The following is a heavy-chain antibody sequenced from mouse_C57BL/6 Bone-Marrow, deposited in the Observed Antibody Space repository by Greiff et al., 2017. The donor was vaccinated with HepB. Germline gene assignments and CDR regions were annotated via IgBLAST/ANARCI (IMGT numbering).Heavy chain of an antibody. CDR2: ISNGGGST. CDR3: ASSGTWFAY. D-gene: IGHD4-1*01. V-gene: IGHV5-12*01. Sequence: EVKLMESGGGLVQPGGSLKLSCAASGFTFSDYYMYWVRQTPEKRLEWVAYISNGGGSTYYPDTVKGRFTISRDNAKNTLYLQMSRLKSEDTAMYYCASSGTWFAYWGQGTLFTVSA. CDR1: GFTFSDYY. J-gene: IGHJ3*01.